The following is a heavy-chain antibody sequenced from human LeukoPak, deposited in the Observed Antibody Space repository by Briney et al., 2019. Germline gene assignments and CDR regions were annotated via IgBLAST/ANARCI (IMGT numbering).Heavy chain of an antibody. D-gene: IGHD6-19*01. CDR1: GFTFSNYP. CDR3: AREGVQWLVNDAFDM. J-gene: IGHJ3*02. CDR2: ISYDGSNK. V-gene: IGHV3-30*04. Sequence: TGGSLRLSCAASGFTFSNYPMHWVRQAPGKGLEWVAVISYDGSNKYFADSVKGRFTISGDNSKNTLYLQMNSLSAEDTAVYYCAREGVQWLVNDAFDMWGQGTMVTVSS.